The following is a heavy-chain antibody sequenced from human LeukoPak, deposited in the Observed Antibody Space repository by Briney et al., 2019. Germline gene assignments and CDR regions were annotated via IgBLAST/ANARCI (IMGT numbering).Heavy chain of an antibody. CDR2: INWDGGST. CDR3: ARAGGYCGRISCPYYFDY. CDR1: GFTFDDYA. V-gene: IGHV3-43D*03. J-gene: IGHJ4*02. Sequence: PGGSLRLSCAASGFTFDDYAMHWVRQAPGKGLEWVSLINWDGGSTYYADSVKGRFTISRDNSKNTLYLQMNSLRAEDTAVYYCARAGGYCGRISCPYYFDYWGQGSLVAVSS. D-gene: IGHD2-15*01.